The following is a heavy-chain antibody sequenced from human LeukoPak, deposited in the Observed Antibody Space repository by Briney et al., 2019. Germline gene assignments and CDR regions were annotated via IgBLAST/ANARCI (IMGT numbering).Heavy chain of an antibody. CDR2: MNPNSGNT. J-gene: IGHJ4*02. V-gene: IGHV1-8*01. CDR1: GYTFTSYD. D-gene: IGHD2-8*01. Sequence: ASVKVSCKASGYTFTSYDINWVRQATGQGLEWMGWMNPNSGNTGYAQKFQGRVTMTRNTSISTAYMELSSLRSEDTAVYYCASLLMVYATRDFDYWGQGTLVTVSS. CDR3: ASLLMVYATRDFDY.